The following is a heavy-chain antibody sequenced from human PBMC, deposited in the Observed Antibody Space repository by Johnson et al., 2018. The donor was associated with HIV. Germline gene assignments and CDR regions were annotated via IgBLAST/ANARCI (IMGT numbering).Heavy chain of an antibody. CDR3: AKYRLDGTFTTDAFDI. J-gene: IGHJ3*02. D-gene: IGHD1-1*01. CDR2: ISGSGGST. V-gene: IGHV3-23*04. Sequence: EQLVESGGGVVRPGGSLRLSCAASGFTFDDHAMNWVRQAPGTGLEWVSTISGSGGSTYYADSVKGRFTISRDNYKNTLYLQMNSLRAEDTTVYYCAKYRLDGTFTTDAFDIWGQGTMVTVSS. CDR1: GFTFDDHA.